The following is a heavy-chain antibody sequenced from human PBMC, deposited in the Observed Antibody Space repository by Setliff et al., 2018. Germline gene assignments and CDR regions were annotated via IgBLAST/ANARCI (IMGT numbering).Heavy chain of an antibody. CDR3: AKGGTYRYFDF. Sequence: SSETLSLTCTVSGGPFSGASIWSWIRQPPGKGLEFNGYVYHSGTAKYDPSLESRAIMSVDASKNEISLKLKSVTAADTAVYYCAKGGTYRYFDFWGQGALVTVSS. CDR2: VYHSGTA. V-gene: IGHV4-59*01. J-gene: IGHJ4*02. D-gene: IGHD1-1*01. CDR1: GGPFSGAS.